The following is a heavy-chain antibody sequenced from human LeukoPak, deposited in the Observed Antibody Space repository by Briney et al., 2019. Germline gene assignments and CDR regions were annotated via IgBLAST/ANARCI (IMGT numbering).Heavy chain of an antibody. CDR2: IYSSGST. J-gene: IGHJ6*03. V-gene: IGHV4-59*01. D-gene: IGHD3-10*01. Sequence: SETLSLTCNVSGGSIRGYYWSWIRQPPGKGLEWIGYIYSSGSTNYNPSLKSRVTMSVDTSKNQFSLKVSSVAAADTAVYYCARVFDSGSQAYFYYMDVWGKGTTVTIFS. CDR3: ARVFDSGSQAYFYYMDV. CDR1: GGSIRGYY.